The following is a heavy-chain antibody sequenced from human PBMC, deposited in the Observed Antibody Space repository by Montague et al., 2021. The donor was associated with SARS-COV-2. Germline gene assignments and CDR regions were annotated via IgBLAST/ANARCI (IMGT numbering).Heavy chain of an antibody. D-gene: IGHD3-10*01. CDR3: ARDREITMVRGAPLYGMGV. J-gene: IGHJ6*02. CDR1: GFTFSSYA. Sequence: SLRLSCAASGFTFSSYAMHWVRQAPGKGLEWVAVISYDGSNKYYADSVKGRFTISRDNSKNTLYLQMNSLRAEDTAVYYCARDREITMVRGAPLYGMGVWGQGTTVTVSS. V-gene: IGHV3-30-3*01. CDR2: ISYDGSNK.